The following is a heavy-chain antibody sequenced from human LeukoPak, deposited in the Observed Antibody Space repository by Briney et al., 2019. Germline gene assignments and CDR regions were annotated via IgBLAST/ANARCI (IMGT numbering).Heavy chain of an antibody. Sequence: ASVRVSCKASGYTFTSYYMLWVRQAPGQGLEWRGIINPSGGSTSYAQKFQGRVTMTRDTSTSTGYMELSSLRSEDTAVYYCARGYNHSSGYSAFDTWGQGTMVTVSS. V-gene: IGHV1-46*01. CDR2: INPSGGST. CDR3: ARGYNHSSGYSAFDT. J-gene: IGHJ3*02. D-gene: IGHD3-22*01. CDR1: GYTFTSYY.